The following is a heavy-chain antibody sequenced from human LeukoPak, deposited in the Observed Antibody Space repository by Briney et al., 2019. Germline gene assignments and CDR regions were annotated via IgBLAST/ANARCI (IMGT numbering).Heavy chain of an antibody. CDR2: INTDGSST. CDR3: ARESDLAVAVDY. Sequence: GGSLRLSCAASGFTFSSYWMHWVRQAPGKGLVWVSRINTDGSSTSYADSVKGRFTISRDNAKNTLYLQMNSLRAEDTAVYYCARESDLAVAVDYWGQGTLVTVSS. D-gene: IGHD6-19*01. J-gene: IGHJ4*02. V-gene: IGHV3-74*01. CDR1: GFTFSSYW.